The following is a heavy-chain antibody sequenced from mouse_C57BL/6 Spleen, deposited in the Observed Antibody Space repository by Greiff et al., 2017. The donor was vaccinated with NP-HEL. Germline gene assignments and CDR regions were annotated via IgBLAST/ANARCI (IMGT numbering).Heavy chain of an antibody. CDR2: FHPYNDDT. J-gene: IGHJ1*03. D-gene: IGHD1-1*01. CDR3: ARRDGSSYGYFDV. Sequence: VQLKESGAELVKPGASVKMSCKASGYTFTTYPIEWMKQNHGKSLEWIGNFHPYNDDTKYNEKFKGKATLTVEKSSSTVYLELSRLTSDDSAVYYCARRDGSSYGYFDVWGTGTTVTVSS. CDR1: GYTFTTYP. V-gene: IGHV1-47*01.